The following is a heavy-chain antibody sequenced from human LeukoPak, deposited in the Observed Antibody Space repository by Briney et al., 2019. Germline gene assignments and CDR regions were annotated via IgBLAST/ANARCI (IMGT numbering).Heavy chain of an antibody. V-gene: IGHV1-2*06. CDR1: GYTFTDYY. Sequence: EASVKVSCKASGYTFTDYYIHWVRQAPGQGLEWVGLIHPNTGDTFYEQKFRGRVTVTRDTSINTAYMELDRLTSDDTAVYYCARDYSGSYTHWAQGTLVTVSS. CDR2: IHPNTGDT. CDR3: ARDYSGSYTH. D-gene: IGHD1-26*01. J-gene: IGHJ4*02.